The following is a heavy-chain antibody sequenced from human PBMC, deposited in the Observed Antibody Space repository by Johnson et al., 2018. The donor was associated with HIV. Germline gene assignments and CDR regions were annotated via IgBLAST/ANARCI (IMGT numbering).Heavy chain of an antibody. Sequence: VQLVESGGGLVQPGGSLRLSCAASGFTFSNAWMSWVRQAPGKGLEWVGRIKSKSDGGTTDYAAPVKGRFTISRDNSKNTLYLQMNSLRAEDTAVYYCAKIGDMYCLPGAFDIWGQGTMVTVSS. V-gene: IGHV3-15*01. D-gene: IGHD2-8*02. CDR2: IKSKSDGGTT. CDR1: GFTFSNAW. J-gene: IGHJ3*02. CDR3: AKIGDMYCLPGAFDI.